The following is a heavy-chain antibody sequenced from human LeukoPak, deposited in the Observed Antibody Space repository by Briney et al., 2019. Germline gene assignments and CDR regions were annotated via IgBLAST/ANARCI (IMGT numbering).Heavy chain of an antibody. D-gene: IGHD3-9*01. J-gene: IGHJ4*02. CDR1: GLTFSNYY. V-gene: IGHV3-23*01. CDR2: ITGSGGNT. CDR3: AKWGDYDVLTGYYVSDY. Sequence: GGSLRLSCAASGLTFSNYYMSWVRQAPGKGLEWVSAITGSGGNTYYADSVKGRFTISRDNSKNTVFLQMNSLRAEDTAVYYCAKWGDYDVLTGYYVSDYWGQGTLVTVSS.